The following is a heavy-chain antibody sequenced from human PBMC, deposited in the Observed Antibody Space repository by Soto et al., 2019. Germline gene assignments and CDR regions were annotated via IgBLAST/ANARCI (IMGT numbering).Heavy chain of an antibody. CDR2: ISGSGGST. Sequence: GGSLRLSCAASGFTFSSYAMSWVRQAPGKGLEWVSAISGSGGSTYYADSVKGRFNISRDNSKNTLYLQMNSLRAEDTAVYYCASNYCSSTSCRRLKMNYYYYYYMDVWGKGTTVTVSS. CDR3: ASNYCSSTSCRRLKMNYYYYYYMDV. J-gene: IGHJ6*03. CDR1: GFTFSSYA. D-gene: IGHD2-2*01. V-gene: IGHV3-23*01.